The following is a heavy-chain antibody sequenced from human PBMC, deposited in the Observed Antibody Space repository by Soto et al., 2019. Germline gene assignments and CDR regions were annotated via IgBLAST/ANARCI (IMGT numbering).Heavy chain of an antibody. CDR2: IIPIFGTA. Sequence: SVEVSCKASGGTFSSYAISWVRQAPGQGLEWMGGIIPIFGTANYAQKFQGRVTITADESTSTAYMELSSLRSEDTAVYYCARDIYGSGYPNWFDPWGQGTLVTVSS. CDR3: ARDIYGSGYPNWFDP. J-gene: IGHJ5*02. D-gene: IGHD2-15*01. V-gene: IGHV1-69*13. CDR1: GGTFSSYA.